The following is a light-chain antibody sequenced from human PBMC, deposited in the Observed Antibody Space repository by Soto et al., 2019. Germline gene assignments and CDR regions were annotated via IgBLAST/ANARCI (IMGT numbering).Light chain of an antibody. V-gene: IGLV2-14*01. J-gene: IGLJ1*01. Sequence: QSVLAQPASVSGSPGQSITLTSTGPISDVGGYNYVSWYQQHPGKAPKLMIYEVSNRPSGVSNRFSGSKSGNTASLTISVRQAEDEADYYCSSYTSSSTLVVFGTGTK. CDR1: ISDVGGYNY. CDR3: SSYTSSSTLVV. CDR2: EVS.